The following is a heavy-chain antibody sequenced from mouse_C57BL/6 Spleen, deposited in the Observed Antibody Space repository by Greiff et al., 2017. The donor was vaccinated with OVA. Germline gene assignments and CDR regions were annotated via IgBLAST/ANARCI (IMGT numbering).Heavy chain of an antibody. V-gene: IGHV1-82*01. CDR3: AREEATVVFDY. D-gene: IGHD1-1*01. CDR2: IYPGDGDT. CDR1: GYAFSSSW. J-gene: IGHJ2*01. Sequence: QVQLKESGPELVKPGASVKISCKASGYAFSSSWMNWVKQRPGKGLEWIGRIYPGDGDTNYNGKFKGKATLTADKSSSTAYMQLSSLTSEDSAVYFCAREEATVVFDYWGQGTTLTVSS.